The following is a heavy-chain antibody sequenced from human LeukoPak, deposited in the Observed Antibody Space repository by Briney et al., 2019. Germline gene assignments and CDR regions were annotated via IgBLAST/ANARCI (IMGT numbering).Heavy chain of an antibody. V-gene: IGHV4-59*01. J-gene: IGHJ4*02. Sequence: SETLSLTCTVSGGSISSYYWSWIRQPPGKGLEWIGDIYYSGSTNYNPSLKSRVTISVDTSKNQFSLKLSSVTAADTAVYYCARGHIAVAGTRNYFDYWGQGTLVTVSS. CDR2: IYYSGST. CDR1: GGSISSYY. D-gene: IGHD6-19*01. CDR3: ARGHIAVAGTRNYFDY.